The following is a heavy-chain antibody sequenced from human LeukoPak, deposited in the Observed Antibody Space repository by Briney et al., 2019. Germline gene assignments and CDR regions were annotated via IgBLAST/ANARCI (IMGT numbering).Heavy chain of an antibody. D-gene: IGHD2-2*01. J-gene: IGHJ4*02. CDR3: APPAAMVDY. Sequence: PGGSQRLSCAASGFTFSSYAMHWVRQAPGKGLEWVAVISYDGGNKYYADSVKGRFTISRDNSKNTLYLQMNSLRAEDTAVYYCAPPAAMVDYWGQGTLVTVSS. CDR1: GFTFSSYA. CDR2: ISYDGGNK. V-gene: IGHV3-30*04.